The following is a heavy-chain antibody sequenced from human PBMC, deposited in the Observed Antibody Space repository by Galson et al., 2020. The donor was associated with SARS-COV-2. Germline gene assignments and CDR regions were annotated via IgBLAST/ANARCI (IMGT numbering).Heavy chain of an antibody. CDR3: ARDSPPYNTSQLGMDV. J-gene: IGHJ6*02. D-gene: IGHD1-1*01. Sequence: SVTVSCKAFGGNFRNYVISWVRQAPGQGLEWMGGIIPIFGAANYAQKFHGRLTITADESTSTAYMELRSLRSEDTALYYCARDSPPYNTSQLGMDVWGQGTTVTVSS. V-gene: IGHV1-69*13. CDR2: IIPIFGAA. CDR1: GGNFRNYV.